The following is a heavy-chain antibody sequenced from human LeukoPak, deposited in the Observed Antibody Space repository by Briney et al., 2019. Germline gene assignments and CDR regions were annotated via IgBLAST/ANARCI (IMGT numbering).Heavy chain of an antibody. D-gene: IGHD4-11*01. CDR3: AKDQYSRNYGMDV. V-gene: IGHV3-30*18. J-gene: IGHJ6*02. Sequence: GGSPRLSCAASGFTFSPYGMHWVRQAPGKGLEWVALISYDGNDKYYADSVKGRFTISRDNSKNTLFLQMNSLRAEDTAVYFCAKDQYSRNYGMDVWGQGTTVTVSS. CDR2: ISYDGNDK. CDR1: GFTFSPYG.